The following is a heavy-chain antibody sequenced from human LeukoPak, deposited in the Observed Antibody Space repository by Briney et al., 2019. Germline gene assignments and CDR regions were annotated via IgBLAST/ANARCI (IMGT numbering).Heavy chain of an antibody. D-gene: IGHD3-10*01. CDR1: GGSISSSRYY. J-gene: IGHJ4*02. Sequence: SETLSLTCTVSGGSISSSRYYWGWIRQPPGKGLEWIGTIYYSGSTYYNPSLKSRVTISVDTSKNQFSLKLSSVTAADTAVYYCARLSGSGSQFDYWGQGTLVTVSS. V-gene: IGHV4-39*01. CDR3: ARLSGSGSQFDY. CDR2: IYYSGST.